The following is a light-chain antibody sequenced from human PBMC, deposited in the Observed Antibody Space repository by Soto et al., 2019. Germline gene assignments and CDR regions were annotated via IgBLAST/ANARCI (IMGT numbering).Light chain of an antibody. CDR2: EVT. CDR3: SSYTTSAPYV. CDR1: SSDVGAYNF. V-gene: IGLV2-14*01. J-gene: IGLJ1*01. Sequence: ALTQPASVSGSPGQSITISCTGTSSDVGAYNFVSWYQHHPGRAPKLIIYEVTIRPSGVSNRFSGSKSGNTASLTISGLQAEDEAYYYCSSYTTSAPYVFGSGTKVTVL.